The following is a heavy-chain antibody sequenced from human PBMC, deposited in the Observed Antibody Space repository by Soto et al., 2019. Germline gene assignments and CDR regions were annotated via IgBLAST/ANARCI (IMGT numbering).Heavy chain of an antibody. Sequence: GESLKISFKCSGYSFTSYCIGWVRQMPGKGLEWMGIIYPGDSGTRYSPSFQGQVTISADKSISTAYLQWSSLKASDTAMYYCARAGYCSGGSCHDPLYYYYYMDVWGKGTTVTVSS. J-gene: IGHJ6*03. CDR3: ARAGYCSGGSCHDPLYYYYYMDV. CDR2: IYPGDSGT. V-gene: IGHV5-51*01. CDR1: GYSFTSYC. D-gene: IGHD2-15*01.